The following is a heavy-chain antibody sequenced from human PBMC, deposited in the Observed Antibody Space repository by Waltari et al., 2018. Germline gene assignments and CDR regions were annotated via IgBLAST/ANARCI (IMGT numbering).Heavy chain of an antibody. CDR2: INPNSGGT. CDR1: GYTFTGYY. CDR3: ARSYSSSSGQIDY. V-gene: IGHV1-2*06. J-gene: IGHJ4*02. D-gene: IGHD6-6*01. Sequence: QVQLVQSGAEVKKPGASVKVSCKASGYTFTGYYMHWVRQAPGQGLEWMGRINPNSGGTNYTQKFQGRVTMTRDTSISTAYMELSRLRSDDTAVYYCARSYSSSSGQIDYWGQGTLVTVSS.